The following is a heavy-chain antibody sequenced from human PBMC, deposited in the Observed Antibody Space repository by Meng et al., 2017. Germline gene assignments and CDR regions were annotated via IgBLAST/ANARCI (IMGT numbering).Heavy chain of an antibody. Sequence: VLLPQGVTGLVNPSGTLPLPCAVLGGSFSGYYWSWIRQPPGKGLEWIGEINHSGSTNYNPSLKSRVTISVDTSKNQFSLKLSSVTAADTAVYYCARDTVEAYCGGDCCPLGYWGQGTLVTVSS. J-gene: IGHJ4*02. CDR1: GGSFSGYY. CDR2: INHSGST. CDR3: ARDTVEAYCGGDCCPLGY. V-gene: IGHV4-34*01. D-gene: IGHD2-21*02.